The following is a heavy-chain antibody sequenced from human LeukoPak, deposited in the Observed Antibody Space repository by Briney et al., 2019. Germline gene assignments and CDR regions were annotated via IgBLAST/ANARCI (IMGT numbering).Heavy chain of an antibody. Sequence: SQTLSLTCTVSGGSISSYYWSWIRQPPGKGLEWIGYIYYSGSTNYNPSLKSRVTILLDTSKNQFSLKLSSVTAADTAVYYCAFGDYYYYYGMDVWGQGTTVTVSS. D-gene: IGHD4-17*01. CDR3: AFGDYYYYYGMDV. V-gene: IGHV4-59*01. J-gene: IGHJ6*02. CDR2: IYYSGST. CDR1: GGSISSYY.